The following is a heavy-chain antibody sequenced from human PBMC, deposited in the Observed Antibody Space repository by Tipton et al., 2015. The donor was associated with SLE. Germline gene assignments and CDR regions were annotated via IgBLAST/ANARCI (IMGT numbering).Heavy chain of an antibody. D-gene: IGHD3-10*01. CDR3: AREEADNGSYYF. J-gene: IGHJ4*02. CDR1: GFTFSSYA. Sequence: LRLSCAASGFTFSSYAMHWVRQAPGKGLEWIGRIYVSGDTHYTPSLESRVAISLDKSKNQFSLKLNSVTAADTAVYYCAREEADNGSYYFGGQGTLVTVSS. V-gene: IGHV4-59*12. CDR2: IYVSGDT.